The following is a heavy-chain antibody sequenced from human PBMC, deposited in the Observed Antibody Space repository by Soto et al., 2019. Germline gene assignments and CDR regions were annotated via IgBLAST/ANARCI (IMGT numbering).Heavy chain of an antibody. CDR3: ARVRLTVPYGMDV. J-gene: IGHJ6*02. Sequence: ASVKVSCKASGYTFTGFYMHWVRQAPGQGLEWMGWINPNSGGTNYAQKFQGWVTMTRDTSISTAYMELSRLRSDDTAVYYCARVRLTVPYGMDVSGQVSTVTISS. CDR2: INPNSGGT. D-gene: IGHD4-4*01. V-gene: IGHV1-2*04. CDR1: GYTFTGFY.